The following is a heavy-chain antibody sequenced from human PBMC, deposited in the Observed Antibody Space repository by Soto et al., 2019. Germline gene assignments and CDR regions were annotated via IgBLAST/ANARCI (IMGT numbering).Heavy chain of an antibody. CDR1: GFIVSSNY. CDR3: ARARYDSSGYYFDY. V-gene: IGHV3-53*01. Sequence: EVQLVESGGGLIQSGGSLRLSCAASGFIVSSNYMSCVRQAPGKGLEWVSVIYSDGSTHYTDSVKDRFIISRDISKNTLYLQMNSLRAEDTAVYYCARARYDSSGYYFDYWGQGALVTVSS. J-gene: IGHJ4*02. D-gene: IGHD3-22*01. CDR2: IYSDGST.